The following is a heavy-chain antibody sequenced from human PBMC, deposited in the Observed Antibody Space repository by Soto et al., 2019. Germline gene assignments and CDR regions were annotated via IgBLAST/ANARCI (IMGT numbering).Heavy chain of an antibody. J-gene: IGHJ5*02. CDR1: GVSIKTYY. Sequence: SETLSLTSAGSGVSIKTYYWSWIRKPAGKGLEWIGRIYTTGSANHNPSLKSRVTMSVDTSKNQVSLKLTSVTAADTAVYYCAREVVETSSLWLDPWGQGTLVTVSS. CDR3: AREVVETSSLWLDP. V-gene: IGHV4-4*07. D-gene: IGHD6-6*01. CDR2: IYTTGSA.